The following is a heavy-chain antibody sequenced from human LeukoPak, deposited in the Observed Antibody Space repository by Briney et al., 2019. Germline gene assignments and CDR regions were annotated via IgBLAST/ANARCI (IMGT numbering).Heavy chain of an antibody. D-gene: IGHD3-10*01. V-gene: IGHV4-4*02. CDR1: GGSISSSNW. J-gene: IGHJ3*02. CDR2: IYHSGST. CDR3: ARIPLVWSSPKGAFDI. Sequence: PSETLSLTCAVSGGSISSSNWCSWVRQPPGKGLDWIGEIYHSGSTNYNPSLKSRVTISVDKSKNQFSLKVSSVTAADTAVYYCARIPLVWSSPKGAFDIWGQGTMVTVSS.